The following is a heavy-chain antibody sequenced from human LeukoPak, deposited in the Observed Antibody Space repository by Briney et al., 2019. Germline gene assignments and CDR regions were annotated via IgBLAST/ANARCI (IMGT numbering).Heavy chain of an antibody. Sequence: ASVKVSCKASGYTFTTYGISWVRQAPGQGLEWMAWISAYNGNTHSAQKLQGRVTMTTDTSTSTAYMELRSLRSDDTAVYYCARDLGYCSSGRCLRNWFDPWGQGTLVTVSS. CDR3: ARDLGYCSSGRCLRNWFDP. D-gene: IGHD2-2*03. CDR2: ISAYNGNT. CDR1: GYTFTTYG. J-gene: IGHJ5*02. V-gene: IGHV1-18*01.